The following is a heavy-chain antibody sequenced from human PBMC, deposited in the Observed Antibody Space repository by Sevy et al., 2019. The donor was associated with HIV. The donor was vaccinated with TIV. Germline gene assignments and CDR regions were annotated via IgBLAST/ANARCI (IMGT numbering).Heavy chain of an antibody. J-gene: IGHJ4*02. D-gene: IGHD4-17*01. V-gene: IGHV3-11*06. CDR2: ISSGSTYT. CDR3: ARSRSNYGDYYFDY. CDR1: GFTFSAYY. Sequence: GGSLRLSCAASGFTFSAYYMTWIRQAPGKGLEWVSYISSGSTYTNYADSVKGRFTVSRDNAKNSLYLQMNSLRAEDTDVYYCARSRSNYGDYYFDYWGQGTLVTVSS.